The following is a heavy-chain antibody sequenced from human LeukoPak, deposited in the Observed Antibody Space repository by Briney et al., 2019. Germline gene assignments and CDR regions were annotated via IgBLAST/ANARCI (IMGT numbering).Heavy chain of an antibody. CDR3: ARDFGWARARWAAGP. CDR1: GYTFTGYY. CDR2: INPNSGGT. Sequence: ASVKVSCKDSGYTFTGYYMHWVRQAPGQGLEWMGWINPNSGGTNYAQKFQGRVTMTRDTSISTAYMELSRLRSDDTAVYYCARDFGWARARWAAGPWGQGTLVTVSS. V-gene: IGHV1-2*02. J-gene: IGHJ5*02. D-gene: IGHD3-3*01.